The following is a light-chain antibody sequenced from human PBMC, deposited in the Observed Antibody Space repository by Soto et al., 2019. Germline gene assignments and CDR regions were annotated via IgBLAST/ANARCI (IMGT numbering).Light chain of an antibody. J-gene: IGKJ3*01. V-gene: IGKV3-15*01. CDR1: QSVSNN. CDR2: DAS. CDR3: NQYNKWPSFT. Sequence: EIVMTQSPGTLSVSPGERATLLCRASQSVSNNLAWYQQKPGQAPRLLIYDASTRATGIPARFSGSGSGTEVTLTIISLQSEDYAVYSCNQYNKWPSFTFGPGTQVDIK.